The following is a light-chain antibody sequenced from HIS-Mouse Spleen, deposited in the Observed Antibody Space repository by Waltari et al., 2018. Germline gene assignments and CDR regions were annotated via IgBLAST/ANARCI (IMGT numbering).Light chain of an antibody. CDR3: QQYGSSPPWP. Sequence: EIVLTQSPGTLSLSPGERVTLSCRASQSVSSSYLAWYQQKPGQAPRLLIYGSSSRATVIPYRFRGSGSGTDFTLTISRLEPEDFAVYYSQQYGSSPPWPFGQGTKVEIK. CDR2: GSS. J-gene: IGKJ1*01. V-gene: IGKV3-20*01. CDR1: QSVSSSY.